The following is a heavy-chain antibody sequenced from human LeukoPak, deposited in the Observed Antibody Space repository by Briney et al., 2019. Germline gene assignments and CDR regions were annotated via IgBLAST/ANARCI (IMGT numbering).Heavy chain of an antibody. CDR2: ISYDGSNK. J-gene: IGHJ4*02. CDR3: ARAADYYDSSGYYYFDY. D-gene: IGHD3-22*01. CDR1: GFTFSSYA. Sequence: SGGSLRLSCAASGFTFSSYAMHWVRQAPGEGLEWGAVISYDGSNKYYAASVKGRFTISRDNSKNTLYLQMNSLRAEDTAVYYCARAADYYDSSGYYYFDYWGQGTLVTVSS. V-gene: IGHV3-30*04.